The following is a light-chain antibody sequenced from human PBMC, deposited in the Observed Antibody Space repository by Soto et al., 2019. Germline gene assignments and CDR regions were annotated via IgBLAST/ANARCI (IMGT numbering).Light chain of an antibody. CDR3: QQYETSPRT. CDR2: GAS. Sequence: EIVFTQSPLTLSFSPVERTTLSCRASQSVSSNFLDWYQQKPGQAPRLLIYGASSRATGIPDRFSGSGSGTDFTLTISRLEPEDFAVYYCQQYETSPRTFGQGTKVDIK. J-gene: IGKJ1*01. CDR1: QSVSSNF. V-gene: IGKV3-20*01.